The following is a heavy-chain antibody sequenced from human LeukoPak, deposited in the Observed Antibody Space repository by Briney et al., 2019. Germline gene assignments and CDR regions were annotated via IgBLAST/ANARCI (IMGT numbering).Heavy chain of an antibody. CDR1: GFSASTSG. V-gene: IGHV3-23*01. CDR2: ISVEGERA. J-gene: IGHJ4*02. D-gene: IGHD6-19*01. Sequence: GGSLRLSCTVSGFSASTSGMSWVRQAQGKGLQTISAISVEGERAYYADSVKGRFTISRDNSKNTLHLQMNSLRVEDTAVYFCAQGYGNGWYPHWGQGSLVSVSS. CDR3: AQGYGNGWYPH.